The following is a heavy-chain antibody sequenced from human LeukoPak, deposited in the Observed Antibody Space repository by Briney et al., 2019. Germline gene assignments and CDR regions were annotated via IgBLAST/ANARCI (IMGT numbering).Heavy chain of an antibody. Sequence: GGSLRLSCAASGFTFSIYGMNWVRQAPGKGPEWVSAISGSGGSTYYADSVKGRFTISRDNSKNTLYLQMNSLRAEDTAVYYCAKDLVRDYTGGVDYWGQGTLVTVSS. V-gene: IGHV3-23*01. D-gene: IGHD3-16*01. J-gene: IGHJ4*02. CDR3: AKDLVRDYTGGVDY. CDR1: GFTFSIYG. CDR2: ISGSGGST.